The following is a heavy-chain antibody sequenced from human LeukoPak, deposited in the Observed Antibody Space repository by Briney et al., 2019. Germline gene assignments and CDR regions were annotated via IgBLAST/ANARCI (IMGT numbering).Heavy chain of an antibody. J-gene: IGHJ4*01. CDR3: ARNLGYYHGSGSHFSLQC. CDR2: ITTSSSSA. V-gene: IGHV3-48*01. Sequence: GGSLRLSCVASGFTFSSYSMNWVRQAPGKGLEWISYITTSSSSAYYADSVKGRFTISRDNAGNSLYLQMNSLRAEDTAVYYCARNLGYYHGSGSHFSLQCWGPGTRVT. D-gene: IGHD3-10*01. CDR1: GFTFSSYS.